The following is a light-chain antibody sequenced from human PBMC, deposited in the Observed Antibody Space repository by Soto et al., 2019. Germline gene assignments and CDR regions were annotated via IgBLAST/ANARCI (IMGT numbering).Light chain of an antibody. Sequence: QSALTQPRSVPGSPGQSVTISCTGTSSDVGGYNYVSWYQQHPGKAPKLMIYDVSKRPSGVPDRCSGSKSGNTASLTISGLQAEDEADYYCCLYAGSYTFAFGGGTKLTVL. CDR3: CLYAGSYTFA. J-gene: IGLJ2*01. CDR1: SSDVGGYNY. CDR2: DVS. V-gene: IGLV2-11*01.